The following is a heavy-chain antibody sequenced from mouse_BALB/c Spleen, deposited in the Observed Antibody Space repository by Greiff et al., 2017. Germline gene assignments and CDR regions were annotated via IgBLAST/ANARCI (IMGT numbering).Heavy chain of an antibody. CDR3: ARGGMDYYAMDY. CDR2: IDPANGNT. CDR1: GFNIKDTY. J-gene: IGHJ4*01. Sequence: EVKLMESGAELVKPGASVKLSCTASGFNIKDTYMHWVKQRPEQGLEWIGRIDPANGNTKYDPKFQGKATITADTSSNTAYLQLSSLTSEDTAVYYCARGGMDYYAMDYWGQGTSVTVSS. V-gene: IGHV14-3*02.